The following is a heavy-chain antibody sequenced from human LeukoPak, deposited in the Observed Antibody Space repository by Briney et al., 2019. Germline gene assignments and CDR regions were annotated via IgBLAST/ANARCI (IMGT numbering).Heavy chain of an antibody. Sequence: GGSLRLSCAASGFTFSSYWMNWARQAPGKGLEWVASINHNGNVNYYVDSVKGRFTISRDNAKNSLYLQMNSLRAEDTAVYYCARDRPTPGYWGQGTLVTVSS. CDR3: ARDRPTPGY. CDR2: INHNGNVN. J-gene: IGHJ4*02. CDR1: GFTFSSYW. V-gene: IGHV3-7*01. D-gene: IGHD4-11*01.